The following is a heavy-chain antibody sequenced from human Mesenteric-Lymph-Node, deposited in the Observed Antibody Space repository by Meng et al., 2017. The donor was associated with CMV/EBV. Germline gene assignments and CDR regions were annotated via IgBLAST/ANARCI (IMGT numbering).Heavy chain of an antibody. CDR1: GFTFSSYE. V-gene: IGHV3-48*03. CDR2: ISDSGSTI. CDR3: AGDSPRPYGLDV. J-gene: IGHJ6*02. Sequence: GESLKISCAASGFTFSSYEFNWVRQPPGKGLEWLSYISDSGSTIYYADSVKGRFTISRDNDKNSLYLQMNSLRAEDTAVYYCAGDSPRPYGLDVWGQGTTVTVSS.